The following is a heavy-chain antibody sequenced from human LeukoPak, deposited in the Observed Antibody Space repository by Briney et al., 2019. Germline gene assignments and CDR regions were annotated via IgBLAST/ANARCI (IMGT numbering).Heavy chain of an antibody. J-gene: IGHJ1*01. D-gene: IGHD1-14*01. CDR1: GFALSDSW. CDR2: ISPDGTVT. Sequence: GGSLRLSCVASGFALSDSWMHWVRRTPGKGLVWVSHISPDGTVTNYADFVKGRFIISRDNAKNTVFLQINSLRAEDTSVYFCARDVGFSPDRWGQGTLVTVSS. V-gene: IGHV3-74*01. CDR3: ARDVGFSPDR.